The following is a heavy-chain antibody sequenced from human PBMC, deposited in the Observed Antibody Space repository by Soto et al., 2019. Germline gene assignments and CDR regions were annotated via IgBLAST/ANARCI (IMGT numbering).Heavy chain of an antibody. J-gene: IGHJ4*02. CDR1: GFTFSSHA. CDR2: ITGSGDIA. Sequence: GGSLRLSCAASGFTFSSHAMSWVRQAPGKGLEWVSAITGSGDIAFYADSVKGRFSISRDNFKNTLYLQMGSLRAEDTAAYYCAKRLVNARGFDYWGQGTLVTVSS. CDR3: AKRLVNARGFDY. V-gene: IGHV3-23*01. D-gene: IGHD2-21*01.